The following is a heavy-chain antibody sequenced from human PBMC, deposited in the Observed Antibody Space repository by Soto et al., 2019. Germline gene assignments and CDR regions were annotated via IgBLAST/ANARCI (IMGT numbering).Heavy chain of an antibody. Sequence: SETLSLTCTVSGGSISSGDYYWSWIRQPPGKGLEWIGYIYYSGSTYYNPSLKSRVTISVDTSKNQFSLKLSSVTAADTAVYYCARIYDSSGAASAFDIWGQGTMVTV. V-gene: IGHV4-30-4*01. D-gene: IGHD3-22*01. CDR2: IYYSGST. CDR3: ARIYDSSGAASAFDI. J-gene: IGHJ3*02. CDR1: GGSISSGDYY.